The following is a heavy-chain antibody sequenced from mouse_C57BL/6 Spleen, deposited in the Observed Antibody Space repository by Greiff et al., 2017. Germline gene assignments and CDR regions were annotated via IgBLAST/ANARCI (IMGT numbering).Heavy chain of an antibody. Sequence: QVQLQQSGAELMKPGASVKLSCKATGYTFTGYWIEWVKQRPGHGLEWIGEILPGSGSTNYNEKFKGKATLTADTSSNTAYMQLSSLTTEDSAIYYCARSFFTTVVAFDYWGQGTTLTVSS. CDR3: ARSFFTTVVAFDY. D-gene: IGHD1-1*01. J-gene: IGHJ2*01. CDR2: ILPGSGST. V-gene: IGHV1-9*01. CDR1: GYTFTGYW.